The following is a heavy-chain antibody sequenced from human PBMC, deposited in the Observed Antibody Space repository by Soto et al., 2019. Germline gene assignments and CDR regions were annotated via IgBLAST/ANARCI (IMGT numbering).Heavy chain of an antibody. D-gene: IGHD3-22*01. V-gene: IGHV3-30*04. CDR2: ISSDGSDK. CDR3: ARDYYKYYDSSGYYRSPAY. J-gene: IGHJ4*02. CDR1: GFTVIASA. Sequence: GSLRLSCAASGFTVIASAIHWVRQAPGKGLEWVALISSDGSDKDYADSVKGRFTISRDNSRNTLFLQMNSLRAEDTAVYYCARDYYKYYDSSGYYRSPAYWGQGTLVTVSS.